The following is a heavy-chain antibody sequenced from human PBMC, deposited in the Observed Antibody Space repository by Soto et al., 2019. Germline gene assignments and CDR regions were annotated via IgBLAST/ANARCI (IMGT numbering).Heavy chain of an antibody. V-gene: IGHV1-18*01. J-gene: IGHJ3*02. CDR2: IITYSGNT. Sequence: QVQLVQSGPEVKKPGASVKVSCKAAGYTFTNYGITWVRQAPGQGLEWMGWIITYSGNTNYAQKLQDRVSLTADTSTSTAYMGLTSLRSADTAVYSCARIPGYSTTWYYALDIWGQGTLVTVSS. D-gene: IGHD6-13*01. CDR1: GYTFTNYG. CDR3: ARIPGYSTTWYYALDI.